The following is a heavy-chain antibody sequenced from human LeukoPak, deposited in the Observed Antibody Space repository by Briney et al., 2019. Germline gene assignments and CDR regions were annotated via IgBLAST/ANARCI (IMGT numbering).Heavy chain of an antibody. Sequence: PGGSLRLSCAASGFTFSSYGMSWVRQAPGKGLEWVSAISGSGGSTYYADSVKGRFTISRDNSKSTLYLQMNSLRAEDTAVYYCATVRGVFDYWGQGTLVTVSS. CDR1: GFTFSSYG. CDR2: ISGSGGST. CDR3: ATVRGVFDY. D-gene: IGHD3-10*01. V-gene: IGHV3-23*01. J-gene: IGHJ4*02.